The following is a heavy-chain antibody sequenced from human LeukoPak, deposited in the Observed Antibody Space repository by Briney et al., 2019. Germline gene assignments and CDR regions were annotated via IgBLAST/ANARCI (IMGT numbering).Heavy chain of an antibody. Sequence: KPSETLSLTCTVSGGSINTYYWSWIRQPPGKGLEYIWYIYYNGSTNYNPSLKSRVTISVDTSKNQFSLKLSSMTAADTAVYYCARVACSGGSCYNFDYWGQGSLVTVSS. CDR2: IYYNGST. D-gene: IGHD2-15*01. CDR1: GGSINTYY. CDR3: ARVACSGGSCYNFDY. J-gene: IGHJ4*02. V-gene: IGHV4-59*01.